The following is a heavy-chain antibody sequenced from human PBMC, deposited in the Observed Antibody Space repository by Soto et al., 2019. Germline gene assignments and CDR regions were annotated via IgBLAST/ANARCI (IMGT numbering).Heavy chain of an antibody. J-gene: IGHJ6*02. D-gene: IGHD6-13*01. CDR3: AREISVAAANYGMDV. CDR2: IIPIFGTA. Sequence: SVKVSGKASGGTFSSYAISWVRQAPGQGLEWMGGIIPIFGTANYAQKFQGRVTITADESTSTAYMELSSLRSEDTAVYYCAREISVAAANYGMDVWGQGTTVTVSS. CDR1: GGTFSSYA. V-gene: IGHV1-69*13.